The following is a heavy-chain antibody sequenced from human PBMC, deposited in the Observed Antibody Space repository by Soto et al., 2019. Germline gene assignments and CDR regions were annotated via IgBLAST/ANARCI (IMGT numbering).Heavy chain of an antibody. J-gene: IGHJ4*02. Sequence: EGSLRLSCAASGFTFSSYAMSWVRQAPGKGLEWVSAISGSGGSTYYADSVKGRFTISRDNSKNTLYLQMNSLRAEDTAVYYCAREDPTYYYVSSGYYYLDYWGQGTLVTVSS. CDR2: ISGSGGST. V-gene: IGHV3-23*01. D-gene: IGHD3-22*01. CDR3: AREDPTYYYVSSGYYYLDY. CDR1: GFTFSSYA.